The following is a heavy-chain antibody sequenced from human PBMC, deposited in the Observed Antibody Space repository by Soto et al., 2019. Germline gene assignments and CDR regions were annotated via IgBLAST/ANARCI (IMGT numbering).Heavy chain of an antibody. CDR2: MNPNSGNT. Sequence: ASVKVSCKASGYTFTIYYINWVRQATGQGLEWMGWMNPNSGNTGYAQKFQGRVTMTRNTSISTAYMELSSLRSEDTAVYYCAARLRGDAIEIWGQGTMVSVSS. CDR3: AARLRGDAIEI. D-gene: IGHD4-17*01. V-gene: IGHV1-8*01. J-gene: IGHJ3*02. CDR1: GYTFTIYY.